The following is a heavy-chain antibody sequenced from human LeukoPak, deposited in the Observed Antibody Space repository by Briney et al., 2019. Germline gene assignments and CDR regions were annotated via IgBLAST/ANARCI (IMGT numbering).Heavy chain of an antibody. V-gene: IGHV1-69*06. CDR2: IIPIFGTA. D-gene: IGHD3-22*01. J-gene: IGHJ1*01. CDR3: ATGVTYYYDSSGYRAEYFQH. Sequence: GASVKVSCKASGGTFSSYAISWVRQAPGQGLEWMGGIIPIFGTANYAQKFQGRVTMTEDTSTDTAYMELSSLRSEDTAVYYCATGVTYYYDSSGYRAEYFQHWGQGTLVTVSS. CDR1: GGTFSSYA.